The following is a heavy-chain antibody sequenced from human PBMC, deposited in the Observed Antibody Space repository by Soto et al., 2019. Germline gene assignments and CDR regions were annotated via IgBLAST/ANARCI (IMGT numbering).Heavy chain of an antibody. D-gene: IGHD2-21*02. J-gene: IGHJ4*02. CDR1: GFTFSSYW. CDR3: ARPRPYCGGDCPDS. Sequence: EVQRVESGGGLVQPGGSLRLSCAASGFTFSSYWMHWVRQAPGKGLVWVSRINSDGSSTSYADSVKGRFTISRDNAKNTLYLQRNSLGAEDTAVYYCARPRPYCGGDCPDSWGQGTLVTVSS. CDR2: INSDGSST. V-gene: IGHV3-74*01.